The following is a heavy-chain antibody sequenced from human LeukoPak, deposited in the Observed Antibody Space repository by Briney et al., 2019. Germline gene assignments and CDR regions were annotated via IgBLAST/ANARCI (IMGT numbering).Heavy chain of an antibody. V-gene: IGHV1-2*02. J-gene: IGHJ3*02. D-gene: IGHD2-2*01. Sequence: ASVKVSCKASGYTFTDYYIHWVRQAPGQGLKWMGWINPNSGGTNYAQKFQGRVTMTRDTSISTAYMELSRLRSDDTAVYYCVRDRYCSSTSCYAWSIVATLRDAFDIWGQGTMVTVSS. CDR1: GYTFTDYY. CDR2: INPNSGGT. CDR3: VRDRYCSSTSCYAWSIVATLRDAFDI.